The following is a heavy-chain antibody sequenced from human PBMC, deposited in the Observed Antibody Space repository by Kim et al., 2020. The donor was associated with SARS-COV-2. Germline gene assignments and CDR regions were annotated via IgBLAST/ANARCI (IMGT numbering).Heavy chain of an antibody. Sequence: GESLKISCKGSGYSFTSYWIGWVRQMPGKGLEWMGIIYPGDSDTRYSPSFQGQVTISADKSISTAYLQWSSLKASDTAMYYCARGGWDCSSTSCYAAEFDYWGQGTLVTVSS. V-gene: IGHV5-51*01. CDR2: IYPGDSDT. D-gene: IGHD2-2*01. CDR1: GYSFTSYW. CDR3: ARGGWDCSSTSCYAAEFDY. J-gene: IGHJ4*02.